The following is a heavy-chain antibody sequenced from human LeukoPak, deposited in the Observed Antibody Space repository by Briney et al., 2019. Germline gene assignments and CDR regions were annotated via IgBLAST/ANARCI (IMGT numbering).Heavy chain of an antibody. Sequence: ASVKVSCKASGYTFTSYGISWVRQAPGQGLEWMGWISAYNGNTNYAQKFQGRVTMTRDTSTSTVYMELSSLRSEDTAVYYCARIDSSGWSYYFDYWGQGTLVTVSS. CDR2: ISAYNGNT. J-gene: IGHJ4*02. CDR3: ARIDSSGWSYYFDY. CDR1: GYTFTSYG. D-gene: IGHD6-19*01. V-gene: IGHV1-18*01.